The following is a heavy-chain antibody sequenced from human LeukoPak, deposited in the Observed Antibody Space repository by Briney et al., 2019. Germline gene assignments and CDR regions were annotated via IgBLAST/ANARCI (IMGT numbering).Heavy chain of an antibody. J-gene: IGHJ4*02. D-gene: IGHD2-21*02. CDR2: INEDGSVK. V-gene: IGHV3-7*01. Sequence: PGGSLRLSCVVSGGTFSAYWMAWVRQSPGKGLEWVAEINEDGSVKYYVDSMKGRFTISRDNAKNSLYLQMNSLGAEDTAVYYCAKVPRDSDCYWGQGTLVTVSS. CDR3: AKVPRDSDCY. CDR1: GGTFSAYW.